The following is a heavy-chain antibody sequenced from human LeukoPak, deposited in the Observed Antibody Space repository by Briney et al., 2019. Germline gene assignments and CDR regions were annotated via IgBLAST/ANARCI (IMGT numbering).Heavy chain of an antibody. V-gene: IGHV4-59*08. D-gene: IGHD2/OR15-2a*01. CDR2: FYLSGTT. J-gene: IGHJ5*02. CDR1: RASMRDYY. Sequence: SETLSLTCTVSRASMRDYYWSWIRQSPGKGLEWIGYFYLSGTTTYNPSLKNRVTISVDTSNNQFYLQLTSVTAADTAVYYCARHGPISASRLRWFDPWGQGTQVTVSS. CDR3: ARHGPISASRLRWFDP.